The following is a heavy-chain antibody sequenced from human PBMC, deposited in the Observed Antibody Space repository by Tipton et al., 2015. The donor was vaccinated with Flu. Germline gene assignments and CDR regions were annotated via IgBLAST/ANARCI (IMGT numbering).Heavy chain of an antibody. V-gene: IGHV3-30-3*01. CDR3: ASSSYTAQWDY. CDR1: GLTFSTYA. D-gene: IGHD3-10*01. CDR2: MSHEGNIK. J-gene: IGHJ4*02. Sequence: QVQLVQSGGGVVQPGRSLRLSCAASGLTFSTYAMHWVRQAPGKGLEWVAFMSHEGNIKYYADSVKGRFTISKDYSKDTLYLQMNSLRAEDSAIYYCASSSYTAQWDYWGQGTPVIVSS.